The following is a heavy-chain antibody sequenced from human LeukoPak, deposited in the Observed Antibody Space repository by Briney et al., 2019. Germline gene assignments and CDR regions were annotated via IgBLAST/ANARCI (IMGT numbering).Heavy chain of an antibody. CDR1: GGSISSSSYY. J-gene: IGHJ4*02. D-gene: IGHD2-15*01. V-gene: IGHV4-39*01. Sequence: SETLSLTCTVSGGSISSSSYYWGWIRQPPWKGLEWIGSIYYSGSTYYNPSLKSRVTISVDTSKNQFSLKLSSVTAADTAVYYCARWVVVVAATAALWGQGTLVTVSS. CDR3: ARWVVVVAATAAL. CDR2: IYYSGST.